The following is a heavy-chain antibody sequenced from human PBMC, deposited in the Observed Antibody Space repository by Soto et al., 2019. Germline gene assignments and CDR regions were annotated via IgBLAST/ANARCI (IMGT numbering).Heavy chain of an antibody. D-gene: IGHD3-9*01. Sequence: EVQLVESGGGLVKPGGSLRLSCAASGFTFSSYSMNWVRQAPGKGLEWVSSISSSSSYIYYADSVKGRFTISRDNAKNSLYLQMKRLRAEDTAVYYCARDLSGYFDWLLPNYYYYYGMDVWGQGTTVTVSS. CDR2: ISSSSSYI. V-gene: IGHV3-21*01. CDR3: ARDLSGYFDWLLPNYYYYYGMDV. J-gene: IGHJ6*02. CDR1: GFTFSSYS.